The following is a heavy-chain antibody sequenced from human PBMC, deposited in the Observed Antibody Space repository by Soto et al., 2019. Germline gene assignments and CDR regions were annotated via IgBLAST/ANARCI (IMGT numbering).Heavy chain of an antibody. Sequence: EVQLLESGGGLVQPGGSLRLSCAASEFTFSSYAMNWVRQAPGKGLEWVSGISGSGGSTYYADSVKGRFTISRDNSKNALFLQMSSLRAEDTALYYCAKDRGAFCTGGSCRGFDFWGQGTLVTVSS. CDR1: EFTFSSYA. D-gene: IGHD2-15*01. J-gene: IGHJ4*02. V-gene: IGHV3-23*01. CDR2: ISGSGGST. CDR3: AKDRGAFCTGGSCRGFDF.